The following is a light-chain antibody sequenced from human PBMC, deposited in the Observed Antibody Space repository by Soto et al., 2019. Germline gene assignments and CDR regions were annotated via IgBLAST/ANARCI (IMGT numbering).Light chain of an antibody. CDR3: QHSDDSALT. J-gene: IGKJ4*01. Sequence: DIQMTQSPSSLSAFVGDRVTITCRASQSISTYLNWYQQKPGNAPRVLIYAASRLESGVPSRFSGSGSGTDFNLTINSLQPEDLGTYYCQHSDDSALTFGGGTKVESK. CDR1: QSISTY. CDR2: AAS. V-gene: IGKV1-39*01.